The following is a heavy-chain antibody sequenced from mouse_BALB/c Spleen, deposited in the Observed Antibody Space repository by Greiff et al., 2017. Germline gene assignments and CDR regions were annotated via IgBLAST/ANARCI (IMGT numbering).Heavy chain of an antibody. CDR1: GYSFTGYT. J-gene: IGHJ4*01. D-gene: IGHD2-4*01. CDR2: INPYNGGT. V-gene: IGHV1-18*01. Sequence: VQLKQSGPELVKPGASMKISCKASGYSFTGYTMNWVKQSHGKNLEWIGLINPYNGGTSYNQKFKGKATLTVDKSSSTAYMELLSLTSEDSAVYYCARGAYDYDGYYAMDYWGQGTSVTVSS. CDR3: ARGAYDYDGYYAMDY.